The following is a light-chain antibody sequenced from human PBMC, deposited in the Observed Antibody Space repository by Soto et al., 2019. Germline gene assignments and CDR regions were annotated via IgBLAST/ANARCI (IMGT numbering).Light chain of an antibody. CDR2: EVS. Sequence: SVLTQPPSASGSPGQSVTISCTGTSSDVGGYNYVSWYQQHPGKAPKLMIYEVSKRPSGVPDRFSGSKSGNTASLTVSGLQTEDEADYYCSSYAGGNNLVFGTGTKVTVL. J-gene: IGLJ1*01. V-gene: IGLV2-8*01. CDR3: SSYAGGNNLV. CDR1: SSDVGGYNY.